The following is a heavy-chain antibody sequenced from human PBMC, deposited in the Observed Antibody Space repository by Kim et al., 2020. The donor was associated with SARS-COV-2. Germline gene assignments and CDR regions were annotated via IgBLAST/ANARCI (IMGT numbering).Heavy chain of an antibody. CDR1: GFSFSDYW. V-gene: IGHV3-7*01. CDR3: AREPGYSFGSYFGY. CDR2: IKQDGTEK. J-gene: IGHJ4*02. Sequence: GGSLRLSCTASGFSFSDYWMSWVRQAPGKGLEWVANIKQDGTEKHYVDSVLGRFTISRDNAKKALYLQINSLRAEDTAVYYCAREPGYSFGSYFGYWGQGSLVTVSS. D-gene: IGHD1-1*01.